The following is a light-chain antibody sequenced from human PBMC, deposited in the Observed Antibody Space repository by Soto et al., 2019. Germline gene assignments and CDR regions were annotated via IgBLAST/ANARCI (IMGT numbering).Light chain of an antibody. Sequence: DVVMTPSPLSLPVTLGQPASISCRSSQSLVYSDGNTYLNWFQQRPGQSPRRLIYEVSNRDSGVPDRFSGSGSGSDFTLKISRVEAEDVGFYYCMQGTHWPYTFGQGTMLEIK. J-gene: IGKJ2*01. V-gene: IGKV2-30*01. CDR1: QSLVYSDGNTY. CDR2: EVS. CDR3: MQGTHWPYT.